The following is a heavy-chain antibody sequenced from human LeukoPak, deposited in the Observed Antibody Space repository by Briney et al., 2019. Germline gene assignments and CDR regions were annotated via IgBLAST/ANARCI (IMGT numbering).Heavy chain of an antibody. Sequence: ASVKVSCKASGYTFTGYYMHWVRQATGQGLEWMGWMNPNSGNTGYAQKFQGRVAMTRNTSISTAYMELSSLRSEDTAVYYCARTYYEVYGMDVWGQGTTVTVSS. CDR2: MNPNSGNT. J-gene: IGHJ6*02. CDR1: GYTFTGYY. V-gene: IGHV1-8*02. D-gene: IGHD3-3*01. CDR3: ARTYYEVYGMDV.